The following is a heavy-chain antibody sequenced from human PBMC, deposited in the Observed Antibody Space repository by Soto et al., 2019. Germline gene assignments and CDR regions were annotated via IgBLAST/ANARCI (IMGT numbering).Heavy chain of an antibody. CDR1: GGSISSYY. J-gene: IGHJ3*02. CDR2: IYYSGST. D-gene: IGHD5-12*01. V-gene: IGHV4-59*01. Sequence: PSETLSLTCTVSGGSISSYYWSWIRQPPGKGLEWIGYIYYSGSTNYNPSLKSRVTISVDTSKNQFSLKLSSVTAAATAVYYCARDAGSGYDNAFDIWGEGTMVTVSS. CDR3: ARDAGSGYDNAFDI.